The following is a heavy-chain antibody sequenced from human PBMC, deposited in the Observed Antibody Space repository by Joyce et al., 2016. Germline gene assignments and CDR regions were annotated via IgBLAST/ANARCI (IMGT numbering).Heavy chain of an antibody. V-gene: IGHV5-10-1*03. J-gene: IGHJ5*02. CDR1: GYSCTSHW. Sequence: EVQLVQSGAEVKKPGESLRISCKGSGYSCTSHWISWVRQMPGKGLEWMGLIDPRDSYTDYSPSFEGHVTISVDKTISAADLQWSSLRASDTAIYYCARHVTDWFDPWGQGTLVTVSS. D-gene: IGHD3-10*02. CDR2: IDPRDSYT. CDR3: ARHVTDWFDP.